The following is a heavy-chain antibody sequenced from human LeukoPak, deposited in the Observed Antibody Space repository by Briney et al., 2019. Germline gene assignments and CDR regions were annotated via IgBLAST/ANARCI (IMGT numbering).Heavy chain of an antibody. J-gene: IGHJ4*02. CDR2: INPNSGGT. V-gene: IGHV1-2*04. CDR1: GYTFTGYY. D-gene: IGHD2-2*01. CDR3: ARYNGYCSSTSCYHQLGFDY. Sequence: ASVKVSCKASGYTFTGYYMHWVRQAPGQGLEWMGWINPNSGGTNYAQKFQGWVTMTRDTSISTAYMELSRLRSDGTAVYYCARYNGYCSSTSCYHQLGFDYWGQGTLVTVSS.